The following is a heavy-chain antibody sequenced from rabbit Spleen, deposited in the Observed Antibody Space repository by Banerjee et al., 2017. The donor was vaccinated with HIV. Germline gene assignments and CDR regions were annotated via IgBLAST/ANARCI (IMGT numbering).Heavy chain of an antibody. Sequence: QSLEESGGGLVQPEGSLTLTCKASGFSFSSRYYMCWVRQAPGKGLEWIGCIDSGSSGSTYFASWAKGRFTCSKASSTTVTLQMTSLTVADTATYFCARDTGSSFSTYGMDLWGQGTLVTVS. D-gene: IGHD8-1*01. CDR2: IDSGSSGST. CDR1: GFSFSSRYY. CDR3: ARDTGSSFSTYGMDL. V-gene: IGHV1S40*01. J-gene: IGHJ6*01.